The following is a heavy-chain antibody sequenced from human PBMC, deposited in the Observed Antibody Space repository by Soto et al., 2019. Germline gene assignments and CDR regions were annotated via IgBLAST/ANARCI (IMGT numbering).Heavy chain of an antibody. CDR3: ARAVDTAMVSVDFDY. CDR1: GGSVSSGSYY. Sequence: ETLSLTCTVSGGSVSSGSYYWSWIRQPPGKGLEWIGYIYYSGSTNYNPSLKSRVTISVDTSKNQFSLKLSSVTAADTAVYYCARAVDTAMVSVDFDYWGQGTLVTVSS. V-gene: IGHV4-61*01. J-gene: IGHJ4*02. CDR2: IYYSGST. D-gene: IGHD5-18*01.